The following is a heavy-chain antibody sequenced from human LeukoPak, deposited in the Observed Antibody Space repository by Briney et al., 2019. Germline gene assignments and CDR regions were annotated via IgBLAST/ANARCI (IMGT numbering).Heavy chain of an antibody. Sequence: SETLSLTCAVYGGSFSDYDWSWIRQPPGKGLEWIGEINHSGSTNYNPSLKSRVTMSVDTSKSQFSLKLGSVTAADTAVYYCARYVPVRTGTTRASFDYWGQGTLVTVSS. CDR2: INHSGST. V-gene: IGHV4-34*01. D-gene: IGHD1-1*01. J-gene: IGHJ4*02. CDR3: ARYVPVRTGTTRASFDY. CDR1: GGSFSDYD.